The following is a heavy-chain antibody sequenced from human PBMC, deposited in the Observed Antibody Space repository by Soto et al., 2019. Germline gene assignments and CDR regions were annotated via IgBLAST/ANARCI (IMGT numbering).Heavy chain of an antibody. V-gene: IGHV3-66*01. J-gene: IGHJ1*01. CDR1: GFTVSSNY. CDR2: IYSGGST. CDR3: ARDRLSSGRPEYFQH. Sequence: EVQLVESGGGLVQPGGSLRLSCAASGFTVSSNYMSWVRQAPGKGLEWVSVIYSGGSTYYADSVKGRFTISRDNSKNTLYLQMNSLRAEDTAVYYCARDRLSSGRPEYFQHWGQGTLVTVSS. D-gene: IGHD6-19*01.